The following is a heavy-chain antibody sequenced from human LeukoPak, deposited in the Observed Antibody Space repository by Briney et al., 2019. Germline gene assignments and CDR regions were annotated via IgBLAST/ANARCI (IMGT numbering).Heavy chain of an antibody. J-gene: IGHJ4*02. CDR3: AKVTVTMGY. V-gene: IGHV3-23*01. CDR1: GFTFSIYG. Sequence: GRSLRLSCAASGFTFSIYGMHWVRQAPGKGLEWVSTISDSGGSTFYADSVKGRFTISRDNSKDTLYLQMNSLRAEDTAVYYCAKVTVTMGYWGQGTLVTVSS. CDR2: ISDSGGST. D-gene: IGHD3-10*01.